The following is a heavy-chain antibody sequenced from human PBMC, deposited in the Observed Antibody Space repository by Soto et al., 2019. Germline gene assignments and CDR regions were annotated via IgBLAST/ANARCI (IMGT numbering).Heavy chain of an antibody. CDR2: IYYSGST. J-gene: IGHJ6*02. CDR3: ARDSYDYYYGMDV. Sequence: PSETLSLTCTVSGGSISSGGYYWSWIRQHPGKGLEWIGYIYYSGSTYYKPSLKSRVTISVDTSKNQFSLKLSSVTAADTAVYYCARDSYDYYYGMDVWGQGTTVTVSS. V-gene: IGHV4-31*03. CDR1: GGSISSGGYY. D-gene: IGHD5-18*01.